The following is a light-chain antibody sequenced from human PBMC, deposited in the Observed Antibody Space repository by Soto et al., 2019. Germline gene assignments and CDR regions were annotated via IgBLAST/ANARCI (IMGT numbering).Light chain of an antibody. Sequence: EIVLTQSPGTLSLSPGERATLNCRASQSISSNLAWYQQKPGQAPRLLMFRTSSRATGFPARFSGSGSGTEFNLTLSSLQSEDFGVYYCQQYNNWPRATFGGGTKVDI. CDR2: RTS. V-gene: IGKV3-15*01. CDR3: QQYNNWPRAT. CDR1: QSISSN. J-gene: IGKJ4*01.